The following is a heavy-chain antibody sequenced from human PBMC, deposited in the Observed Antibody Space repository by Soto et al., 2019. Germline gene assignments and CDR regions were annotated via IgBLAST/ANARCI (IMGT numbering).Heavy chain of an antibody. CDR2: IFNIGTT. Sequence: PSETLCLTWAVFSYSTSTDNWSWIRHTPGKGLEWIGYIFNIGTTSYNPSLWGRVSISMDTSTRQVSLRPSSVTAADTAVYYCVRQGIGRLHGLADVWGQGTTVTVSS. V-gene: IGHV4-59*08. CDR1: SYSTSTDN. D-gene: IGHD5-12*01. J-gene: IGHJ6*02. CDR3: VRQGIGRLHGLADV.